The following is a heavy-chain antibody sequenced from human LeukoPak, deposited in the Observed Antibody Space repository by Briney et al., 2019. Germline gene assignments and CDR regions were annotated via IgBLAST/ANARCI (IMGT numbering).Heavy chain of an antibody. CDR3: ARAGYSSSSDYYFDY. CDR1: GGSISSYY. CDR2: IYYSGST. V-gene: IGHV4-59*01. Sequence: SETLSLTCTVSGGSISSYYWSWIRQPPGKGLEWIGYIYYSGSTNYNPSLKSRVTISVDTSKNQFSLKLSSVTAADTAVYYCARAGYSSSSDYYFDYWGQGTLVTVSS. J-gene: IGHJ4*02. D-gene: IGHD6-6*01.